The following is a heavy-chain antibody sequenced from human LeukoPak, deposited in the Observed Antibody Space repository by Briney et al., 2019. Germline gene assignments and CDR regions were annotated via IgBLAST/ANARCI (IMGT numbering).Heavy chain of an antibody. CDR2: NYNSAIT. V-gene: IGHV4-59*01. Sequence: PSETLSLTCTVSGGSISSYYWSWIRQPPGKGLEWIGYNYNSAITNYNPSLKSRVTISVDTSKNQFSLKLTSVTAADTAVYYCGTLSYGAFDIWGQGTLVTVSS. CDR3: GTLSYGAFDI. J-gene: IGHJ3*02. CDR1: GGSISSYY. D-gene: IGHD1-26*01.